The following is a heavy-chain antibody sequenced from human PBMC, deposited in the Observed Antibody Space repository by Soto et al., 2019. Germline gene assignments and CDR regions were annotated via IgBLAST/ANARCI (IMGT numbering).Heavy chain of an antibody. CDR2: IYYSGST. CDR3: AREQRVNYDSSGYYPAY. V-gene: IGHV4-31*03. J-gene: IGHJ4*02. D-gene: IGHD3-22*01. CDR1: GGSISSGGYY. Sequence: KPSETLSLTCTVSGGSISSGGYYWSWIRQHPGKGLEWIGYIYYSGSTYYNPSLKSRVTISVDTSKNQFSLKLSSVTAADTAVYYCAREQRVNYDSSGYYPAYWGQGTLVTVSS.